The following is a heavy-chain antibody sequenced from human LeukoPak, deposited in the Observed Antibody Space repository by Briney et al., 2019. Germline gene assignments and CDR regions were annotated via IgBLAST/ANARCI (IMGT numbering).Heavy chain of an antibody. Sequence: GGSLRLSCAASGFIFYDFAMHWVRQPPGKGLEWVSTISWNSDIILYADSVKGRFTISRDNDRNSLYLEMNSLRPEDTALYYCAKSGGYYYMDAWGKGTTVVVSS. J-gene: IGHJ6*03. CDR2: ISWNSDII. CDR1: GFIFYDFA. V-gene: IGHV3-9*01. D-gene: IGHD2-15*01. CDR3: AKSGGYYYMDA.